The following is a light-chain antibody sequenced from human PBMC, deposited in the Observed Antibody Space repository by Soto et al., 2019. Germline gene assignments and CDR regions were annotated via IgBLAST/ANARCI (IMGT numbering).Light chain of an antibody. CDR3: QQYNAYPYT. V-gene: IGKV1-5*03. Sequence: DIQMTQSPSTLSASVGDRVSITCRASQSISTYLAWYQQKPGRAPQALIYRASSLESGVPSRLSGSGPGTGFTLTISSLLPDDFATYYCQQYNAYPYTFGQGTTLAI. CDR1: QSISTY. CDR2: RAS. J-gene: IGKJ2*01.